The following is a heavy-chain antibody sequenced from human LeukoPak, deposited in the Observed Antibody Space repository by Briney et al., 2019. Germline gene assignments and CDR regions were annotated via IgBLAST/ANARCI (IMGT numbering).Heavy chain of an antibody. J-gene: IGHJ4*02. CDR1: GGSISSGSYY. CDR2: IYTSGST. Sequence: SQTLSLTCTVSGGSISSGSYYWSWIRQPAGKGLEWIGRIYTSGSTNYNPSLKSRVTISVDTSKNQFSLKLSSVTAADTAVYYCVGYSSKWSFDYWGQGTLVTVSS. V-gene: IGHV4-61*02. CDR3: VGYSSKWSFDY. D-gene: IGHD5-18*01.